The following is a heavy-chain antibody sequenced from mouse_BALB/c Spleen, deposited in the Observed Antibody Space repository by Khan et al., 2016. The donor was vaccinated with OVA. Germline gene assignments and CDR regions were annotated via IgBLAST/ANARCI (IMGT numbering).Heavy chain of an antibody. V-gene: IGHV9-3-1*01. J-gene: IGHJ4*01. D-gene: IGHD1-1*01. CDR2: INTYTGEP. Sequence: QIQLVQSGPELKKPGETVKISCKASGHTFTNFGMNWVKQAPGKGLKWMGWINTYTGEPTYADDFNGRFAFSLEASASTAYLQINNLKNEDTATYFCARPPYVSYVLDNWGQGTSVTVSS. CDR3: ARPPYVSYVLDN. CDR1: GHTFTNFG.